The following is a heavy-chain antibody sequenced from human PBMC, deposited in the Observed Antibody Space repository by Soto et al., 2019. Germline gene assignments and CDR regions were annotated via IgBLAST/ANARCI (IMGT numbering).Heavy chain of an antibody. CDR3: ARGPRKKKQTSIAVAGTGGFDY. CDR2: IIPIFGTA. J-gene: IGHJ4*02. Sequence: QVQLVQSGAEVKKPGSSVKVSCKASGGTFSSYAISWVRQAPGQGLEWMGGIIPIFGTANYAQKFQGRVTITADESTSTAYMELSSLRSEDTAVYYCARGPRKKKQTSIAVAGTGGFDYWGQGTLVTVSS. D-gene: IGHD6-19*01. V-gene: IGHV1-69*01. CDR1: GGTFSSYA.